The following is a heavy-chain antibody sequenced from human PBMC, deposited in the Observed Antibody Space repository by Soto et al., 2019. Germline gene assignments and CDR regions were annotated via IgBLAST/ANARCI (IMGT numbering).Heavy chain of an antibody. V-gene: IGHV4-61*01. J-gene: IGHJ6*02. D-gene: IGHD3-10*01. Sequence: PSLPCTVSGGSVSSGSYYWSWIRQPPGKVLEWIGYIYYSGSTNYNPSLKSRVTISVDTSKNQFSLNLISVTAADTAVYYCARVSRGSNYYYGMDVWGQGTTVTVSS. CDR2: IYYSGST. CDR3: ARVSRGSNYYYGMDV. CDR1: GGSVSSGSYY.